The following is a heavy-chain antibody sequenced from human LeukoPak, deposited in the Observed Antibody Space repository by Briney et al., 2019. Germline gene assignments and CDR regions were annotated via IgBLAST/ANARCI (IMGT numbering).Heavy chain of an antibody. Sequence: GGSLRLSCAASGFTFSDYYMSWIRQAPGKGLEWVANIKEDGSGKNYVDSMKGRFIISRDNAKNSLYLQISSLRAEDTAVYYCAREVLATASAFDYWGQGTLVTVSS. J-gene: IGHJ4*02. CDR3: AREVLATASAFDY. D-gene: IGHD4-11*01. CDR2: IKEDGSGK. CDR1: GFTFSDYY. V-gene: IGHV3-7*03.